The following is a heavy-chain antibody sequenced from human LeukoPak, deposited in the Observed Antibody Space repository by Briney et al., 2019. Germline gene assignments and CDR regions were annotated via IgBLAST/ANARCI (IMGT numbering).Heavy chain of an antibody. Sequence: GSLRLSCAASGFTFSSYAMSWVRQAPGKGLEWVSAISGSGGSTYYADSVKGRFTISRDNSKNTLYLQMNSLRAEDTAVYYCAGDGYGSGSYPDYWGQGTLVTVSS. J-gene: IGHJ4*02. D-gene: IGHD3-10*01. CDR2: ISGSGGST. CDR3: AGDGYGSGSYPDY. CDR1: GFTFSSYA. V-gene: IGHV3-23*01.